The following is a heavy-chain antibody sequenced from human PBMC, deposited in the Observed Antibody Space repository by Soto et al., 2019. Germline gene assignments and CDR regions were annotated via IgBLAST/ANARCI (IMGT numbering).Heavy chain of an antibody. Sequence: SETLSLTCTVSGGSISSYYWNWIRQPPGKELEWIGYIYYSGSTRYNPSLKSRVTMSVDTSKNQISLKLRSVTAADTAVYYCARDSYYYDSSGYQTFNWLDPWGQGTLVTVSS. D-gene: IGHD3-22*01. CDR1: GGSISSYY. CDR2: IYYSGST. V-gene: IGHV4-59*01. J-gene: IGHJ5*02. CDR3: ARDSYYYDSSGYQTFNWLDP.